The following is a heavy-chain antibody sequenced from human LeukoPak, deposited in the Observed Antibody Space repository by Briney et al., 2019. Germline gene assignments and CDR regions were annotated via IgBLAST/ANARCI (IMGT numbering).Heavy chain of an antibody. D-gene: IGHD1-26*01. Sequence: GGSLRLSCAASGFTFSSYAMSWVRQAPGKGLEWVSAISGSGGSTYYADSVKGRFTISRDNSKSTLYLQMNSLRAEDTAVYYCAKGIVGATRKINFFDYWGQGTLVTVSS. J-gene: IGHJ4*02. CDR2: ISGSGGST. CDR3: AKGIVGATRKINFFDY. V-gene: IGHV3-23*01. CDR1: GFTFSSYA.